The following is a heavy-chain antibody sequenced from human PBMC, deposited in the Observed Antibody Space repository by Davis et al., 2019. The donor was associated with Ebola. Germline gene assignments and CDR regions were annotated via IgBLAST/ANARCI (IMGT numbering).Heavy chain of an antibody. V-gene: IGHV3-48*03. CDR1: GFTFSRYE. Sequence: GESLKISCAASGFTFSRYEMNWVRQTPGKGLEWISYISRSGNSISYTDSVKGRFTISRDNAKNTLYLQMNSLRAEDTAVYYCVRGYYGMDVWGQGTTVTVSS. J-gene: IGHJ6*02. CDR2: ISRSGNSI. CDR3: VRGYYGMDV.